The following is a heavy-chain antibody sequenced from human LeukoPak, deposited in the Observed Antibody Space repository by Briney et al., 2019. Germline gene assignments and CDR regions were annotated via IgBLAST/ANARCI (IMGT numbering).Heavy chain of an antibody. CDR3: AREGGYSGNYRDCYFDY. V-gene: IGHV3-30*03. J-gene: IGHJ4*02. D-gene: IGHD1-26*01. Sequence: GGSLRLSCAASGFTFDDYGMSWVRQAPGKGLEWVAVISYDGSNKYYADSVKGRFTISRDNSKNTLYLQMNSLRAEDTAVYYCAREGGYSGNYRDCYFDYWGQGTLVTVSS. CDR1: GFTFDDYG. CDR2: ISYDGSNK.